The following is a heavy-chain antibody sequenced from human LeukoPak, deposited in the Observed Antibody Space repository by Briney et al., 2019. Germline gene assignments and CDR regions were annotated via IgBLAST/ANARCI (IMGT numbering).Heavy chain of an antibody. CDR1: GFTFRSYG. V-gene: IGHV3-30*02. CDR2: IRYDGNSN. Sequence: GGSLRLSCAASGFTFRSYGMHWVRQAPGKGLEWVAFIRYDGNSNYYADSVKGRFTISRDNSRSTLYLQMNSLRAEDTAVYYCAREEVISGNHGVYFDYWGQGTLVTVSS. D-gene: IGHD3-22*01. J-gene: IGHJ4*02. CDR3: AREEVISGNHGVYFDY.